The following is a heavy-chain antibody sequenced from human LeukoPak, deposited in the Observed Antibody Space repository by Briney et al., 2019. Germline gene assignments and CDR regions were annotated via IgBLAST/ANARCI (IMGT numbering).Heavy chain of an antibody. CDR1: GYTFTDYY. CDR3: ATDYYANNWFDP. D-gene: IGHD3-10*01. V-gene: IGHV1-69-2*01. J-gene: IGHJ5*02. CDR2: VDPEDGET. Sequence: ASVKISCKVSGYTFTDYYIHWVQQAPGKGLEWMGLVDPEDGETIYAEKFQGRVTITADTSTDTAYMELSSLRSEDTAVYYCATDYYANNWFDPWGQGTLVTVSS.